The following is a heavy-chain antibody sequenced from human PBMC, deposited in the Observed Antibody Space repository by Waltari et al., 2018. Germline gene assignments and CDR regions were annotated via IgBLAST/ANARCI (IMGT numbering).Heavy chain of an antibody. Sequence: QLQLQESGPGLVKPSEPLSLTCTVSGGSISSSSYYWGWIRQPPGKGLEWIGSIYYSGSTYYNPSLKSRVTISVDTSKNQFSLKLSSVTAADTAVYYCAAPYYYDSSGYPGVVDYWGQGTLVTVSS. V-gene: IGHV4-39*07. CDR2: IYYSGST. J-gene: IGHJ4*02. D-gene: IGHD3-22*01. CDR1: GGSISSSSYY. CDR3: AAPYYYDSSGYPGVVDY.